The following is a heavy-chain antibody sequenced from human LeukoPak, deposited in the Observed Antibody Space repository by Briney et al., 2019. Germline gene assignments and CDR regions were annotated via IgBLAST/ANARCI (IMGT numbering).Heavy chain of an antibody. CDR3: ARRLSNWGEDTEE. J-gene: IGHJ4*02. CDR2: FSASGNS. V-gene: IGHV4-61*02. CDR1: GDSISSDDYY. Sequence: PSETLSLTCTVSGDSISSDDYYWSWIRQPAGKGLEWIGRFSASGNSNYNPSLKSRLTISVDTSKNQFSLKLSSVTAADTAVYYCARRLSNWGEDTEEWGQGTLVTVSS. D-gene: IGHD7-27*01.